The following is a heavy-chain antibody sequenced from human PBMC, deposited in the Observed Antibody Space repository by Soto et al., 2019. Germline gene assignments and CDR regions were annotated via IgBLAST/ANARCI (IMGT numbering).Heavy chain of an antibody. CDR1: GFTFSSYA. CDR3: ARRKATVTTRGAPRDYFDY. D-gene: IGHD4-17*01. Sequence: GGSLRLSCAASGFTFSSYAMSWVRQAPGKGLEWVSAISSSSSYIYYADSVKGRFTISRDNAKNSLYLQMNSLRAEDTAVYYCARRKATVTTRGAPRDYFDYWGQGTLVTVSS. J-gene: IGHJ4*02. V-gene: IGHV3-21*01. CDR2: ISSSSSYI.